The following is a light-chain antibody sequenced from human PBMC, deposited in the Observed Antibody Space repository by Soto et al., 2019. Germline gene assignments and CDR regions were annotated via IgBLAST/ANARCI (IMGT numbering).Light chain of an antibody. CDR1: SSNIGAGYV. Sequence: QSVLTQPPSVSGAPGQRVTISCTGSSSNIGAGYVHWYQQLPGTTPNLLIYGNSNRPSGVPDRFSGSKSGTSASLAITGLQAEDEADYYCQSYDSSLSGSVFGGGTKLTVL. CDR2: GNS. CDR3: QSYDSSLSGSV. V-gene: IGLV1-40*01. J-gene: IGLJ3*02.